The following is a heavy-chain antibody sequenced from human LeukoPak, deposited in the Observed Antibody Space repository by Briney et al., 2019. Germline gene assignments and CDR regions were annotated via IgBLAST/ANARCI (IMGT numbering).Heavy chain of an antibody. CDR1: GGSISSGSYY. CDR2: IYTSGST. CDR3: ARVNGRDPRSGSYY. D-gene: IGHD3-22*01. V-gene: IGHV4-61*02. J-gene: IGHJ4*02. Sequence: SQTLSLTCTVSGGSISSGSYYWSWIRQPAGKGLEWIGRIYTSGSTNYNPSLKSRVTISVDTSKNQFSLKLSSVTAADTAVYYCARVNGRDPRSGSYYWGQGTLVTVSS.